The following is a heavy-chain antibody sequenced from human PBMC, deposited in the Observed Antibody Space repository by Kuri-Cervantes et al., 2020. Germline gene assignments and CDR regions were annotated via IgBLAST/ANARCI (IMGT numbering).Heavy chain of an antibody. V-gene: IGHV4-59*01. CDR3: ARPDGYNYYAFDI. CDR2: IYYSGST. D-gene: IGHD5-24*01. J-gene: IGHJ3*02. Sequence: SETLSLTCTVSGGSISSYYWSWIRQPPGKGLEWIGYIYYSGSTNYNPSLKSRVTISVDTSKNQFSLKLSSVTAADTAVYYCARPDGYNYYAFDIWGQGTMVTVSS. CDR1: GGSISSYY.